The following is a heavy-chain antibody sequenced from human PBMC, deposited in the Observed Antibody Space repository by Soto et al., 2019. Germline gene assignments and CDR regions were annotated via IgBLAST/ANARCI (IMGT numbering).Heavy chain of an antibody. CDR1: GFTFSSYG. D-gene: IGHD6-19*01. CDR3: AKDEQWLVLHY. CDR2: ISYDGSNK. V-gene: IGHV3-30*18. J-gene: IGHJ4*02. Sequence: QVQLVESGGGVVQPGRSLRLSCAASGFTFSSYGMHWVRQAPGKGLEWVAVISYDGSNKYYADSVKGRFTISRDNSKNTLYLQMNSLRAEDTAVYYCAKDEQWLVLHYWGQGTLVTVSS.